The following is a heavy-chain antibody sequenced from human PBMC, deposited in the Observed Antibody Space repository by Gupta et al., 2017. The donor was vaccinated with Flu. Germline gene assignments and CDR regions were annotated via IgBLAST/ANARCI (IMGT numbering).Heavy chain of an antibody. J-gene: IGHJ4*02. D-gene: IGHD6-13*01. V-gene: IGHV3-23*01. CDR2: VGAGVDRT. Sequence: EVQLLESGGGVVQPGESLRLSCVVSGLTFSDYAMNWVRQAPGKGLEWLSTVGAGVDRTYYADSVMGRFTISRDNSKNTIYLQMNSLTGDDTAVYYCAKDRSGNPAIDYWGQGALVTVSA. CDR3: AKDRSGNPAIDY. CDR1: GLTFSDYA.